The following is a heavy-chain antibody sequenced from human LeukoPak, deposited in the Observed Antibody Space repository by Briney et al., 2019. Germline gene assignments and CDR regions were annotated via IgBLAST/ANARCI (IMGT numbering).Heavy chain of an antibody. V-gene: IGHV1-18*01. CDR2: ISAYNGNT. D-gene: IGHD3-22*01. J-gene: IGHJ3*02. Sequence: ASVKVSCKAPGYTFTSYGISWVRQAPGQGLEWMGWISAYNGNTNYAQKLQGRVTMTTDTSTSTAYMELRSLRSDDTAVYYCARVPDYYDSSGYYHDAFDIWGQGTMVTVSS. CDR3: ARVPDYYDSSGYYHDAFDI. CDR1: GYTFTSYG.